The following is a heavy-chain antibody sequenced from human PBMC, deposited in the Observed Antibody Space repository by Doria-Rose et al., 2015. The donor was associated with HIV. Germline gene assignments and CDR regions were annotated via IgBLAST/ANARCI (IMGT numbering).Heavy chain of an antibody. CDR3: ARIKSSRWYHKYYFDF. CDR2: MFSDDER. CDR1: GVSLSSPGMG. V-gene: IGHV2-26*01. Sequence: QITLKESGPVLVKPTETLTLTCTVSGVSLSSPGMGVSWIRQPPGKALECLANMFSDDERSYKTSLKSRLTISRSTSKSQVVLTMTDMDPVDTATYYCARIKSSRWYHKYYFDFWGQGTLVIVSA. D-gene: IGHD6-13*01. J-gene: IGHJ4*02.